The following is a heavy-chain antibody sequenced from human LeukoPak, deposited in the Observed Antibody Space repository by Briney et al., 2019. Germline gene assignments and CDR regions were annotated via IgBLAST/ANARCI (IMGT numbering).Heavy chain of an antibody. Sequence: TGGSLRLSCAASGFTVSSNYMSWVRQAPGKELEWVSVIYSGGSTYYADSVKGRFAISRDNSKNTLYLQMNSLRAEDTAVYYCANDFPPAVVVPADPWGQGTLVTVSS. D-gene: IGHD2-2*01. CDR2: IYSGGST. J-gene: IGHJ5*02. V-gene: IGHV3-53*01. CDR1: GFTVSSNY. CDR3: ANDFPPAVVVPADP.